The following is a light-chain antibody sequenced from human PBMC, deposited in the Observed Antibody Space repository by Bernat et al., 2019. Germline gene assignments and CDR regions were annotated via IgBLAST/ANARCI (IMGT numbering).Light chain of an antibody. Sequence: DIQMTQSPSSLSASVGDRVTITCQASQDISNYLNWYQQKPGKAPKLLIYDASNLETGVPSRFSGSGSGTDFTFTISSLQPEDIATYYCQQYDNHPTFGQGTKVKIK. V-gene: IGKV1-33*01. CDR3: QQYDNHPT. CDR2: DAS. J-gene: IGKJ1*01. CDR1: QDISNY.